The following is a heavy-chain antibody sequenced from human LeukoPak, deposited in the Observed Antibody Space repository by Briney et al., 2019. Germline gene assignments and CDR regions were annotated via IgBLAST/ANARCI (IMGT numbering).Heavy chain of an antibody. V-gene: IGHV1-18*03. CDR2: ISTHSGGT. CDR3: ARGLTFCGGDCYTNFDL. D-gene: IGHD2-21*02. Sequence: ASVKVSCKASGYTFTNYGITWVRQAPGQGPEWMGWISTHSGGTNYAQNFQGRVTMTTDTSTSTAYMELRSLRSDDMAVYYCARGLTFCGGDCYTNFDLWGQGTLVTVSS. CDR1: GYTFTNYG. J-gene: IGHJ4*02.